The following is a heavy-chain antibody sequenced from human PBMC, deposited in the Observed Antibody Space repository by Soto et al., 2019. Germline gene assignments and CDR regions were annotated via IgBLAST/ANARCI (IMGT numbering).Heavy chain of an antibody. CDR1: GGSFSGYY. V-gene: IGHV4-34*01. Sequence: QVQLQQWGAGLLKPSETRSLTCAVYGGSFSGYYWSWLRQPPGKGPEWIGEINHSGSTKYNPSLENRVTISGDTSKNQFSLKLNSVSSADTAVYYCARTGDMDVWSRGATVTVSS. CDR2: INHSGST. CDR3: ARTGDMDV. J-gene: IGHJ6*02.